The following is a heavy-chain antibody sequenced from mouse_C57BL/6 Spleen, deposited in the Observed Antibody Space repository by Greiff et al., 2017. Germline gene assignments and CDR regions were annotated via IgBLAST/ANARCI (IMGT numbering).Heavy chain of an antibody. CDR2: IHPNSGST. CDR3: AIYDGYDGGFAY. V-gene: IGHV1-64*01. D-gene: IGHD2-3*01. J-gene: IGHJ3*01. CDR1: GYTFTSYW. Sequence: VQLQQPGAELVKPGASVKLSCKASGYTFTSYWMHWVKQRPGQGLEWIGMIHPNSGSTNYNEKFKSKATLTVDKSSSTAYMQLSSLTSEDSAVYYCAIYDGYDGGFAYWGQGTLVTVSA.